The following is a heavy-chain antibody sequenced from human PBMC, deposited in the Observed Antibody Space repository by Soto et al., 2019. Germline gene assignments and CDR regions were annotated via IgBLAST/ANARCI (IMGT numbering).Heavy chain of an antibody. J-gene: IGHJ5*02. CDR1: GYTFTSYD. V-gene: IGHV1-8*01. Sequence: QVQLVQSGAEVKKPGASVKVSCKASGYTFTSYDINWVRQATGQWREWMGWMNPNSGNTGYAQKFQGRVTMTRNTSISTAYMELSSLRSEDTAVYYCARVGAATGTGGDWFDPWGQGTLVTVSS. CDR3: ARVGAATGTGGDWFDP. D-gene: IGHD6-13*01. CDR2: MNPNSGNT.